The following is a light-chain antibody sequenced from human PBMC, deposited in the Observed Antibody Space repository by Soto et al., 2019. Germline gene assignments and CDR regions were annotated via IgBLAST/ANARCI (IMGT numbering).Light chain of an antibody. CDR2: EVN. V-gene: IGLV2-14*02. CDR3: SSYRSIGTLV. Sequence: QSALTQPASVSGSPGQSITISCTGTSSDFGNYNLVSWYQQHPGKVPKLILFEVNKRPSGVSGRFSGSKSGNTASLTISGLQAEDEADYYCSSYRSIGTLVFGTGTKLTVL. CDR1: SSDFGNYNL. J-gene: IGLJ1*01.